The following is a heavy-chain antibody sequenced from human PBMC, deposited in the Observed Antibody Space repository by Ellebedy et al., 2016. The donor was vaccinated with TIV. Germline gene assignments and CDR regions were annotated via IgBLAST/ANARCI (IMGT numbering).Heavy chain of an antibody. J-gene: IGHJ6*03. CDR3: ARDLGPYTVGGVSIFGTSYYYYMDV. D-gene: IGHD3-3*01. CDR1: GYTFINYG. Sequence: ASVKVSXXASGYTFINYGINWVRQAPGQGLEWVGWISPFNGERRNAQKFQGRVAMTTNTSTNTAYMELRSLKSDDTAIYYCARDLGPYTVGGVSIFGTSYYYYMDVWGKGTTVTVSS. V-gene: IGHV1-18*01. CDR2: ISPFNGER.